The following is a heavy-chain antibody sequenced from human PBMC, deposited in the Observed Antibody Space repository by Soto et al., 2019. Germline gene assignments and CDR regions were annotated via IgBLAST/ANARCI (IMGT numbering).Heavy chain of an antibody. CDR2: ISSSSSTI. CDR1: GFTFSSYS. D-gene: IGHD5-12*01. CDR3: AVYSGYADNASDI. V-gene: IGHV3-48*01. Sequence: GGSLRLSCAASGFTFSSYSMNWVRQAPGKGLEWVSYISSSSSTIYYADSVKGRFTISRDNAKNSLYLQMNSLRAEDTAVYYCAVYSGYADNASDIWGQGTMVTVSS. J-gene: IGHJ3*02.